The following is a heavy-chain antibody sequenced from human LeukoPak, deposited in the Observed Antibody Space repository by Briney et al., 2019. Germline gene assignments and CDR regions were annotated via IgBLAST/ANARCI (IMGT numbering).Heavy chain of an antibody. J-gene: IGHJ6*02. CDR2: ISYDGSNK. V-gene: IGHV3-30-3*01. CDR1: GFTFSSYA. Sequence: PGRSLRLSCAASGFTFSSYAMHWVRQAPGKGLEWVAVISYDGSNKYYADSVKGRLTISRDNSKNTLYLQMNSLRAEDTAVYYCARDAGYSYGFISIWSYYGMDVWGQGTTVTVSS. D-gene: IGHD5-18*01. CDR3: ARDAGYSYGFISIWSYYGMDV.